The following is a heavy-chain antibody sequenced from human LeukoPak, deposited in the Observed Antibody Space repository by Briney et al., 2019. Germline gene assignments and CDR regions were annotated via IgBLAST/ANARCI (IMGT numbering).Heavy chain of an antibody. CDR1: GGSLSSGNYY. Sequence: SETLSLTCTVSGGSLSSGNYYWSWIRQPAGKGLEWIGLVYTSGNTNYNPSLKSRVTISIDTSKNQFSLELSSVTAADTALYYCARGLSVAVPAASNWFDPWGQGTLVTVSS. D-gene: IGHD2-2*01. CDR2: VYTSGNT. J-gene: IGHJ5*02. V-gene: IGHV4-61*02. CDR3: ARGLSVAVPAASNWFDP.